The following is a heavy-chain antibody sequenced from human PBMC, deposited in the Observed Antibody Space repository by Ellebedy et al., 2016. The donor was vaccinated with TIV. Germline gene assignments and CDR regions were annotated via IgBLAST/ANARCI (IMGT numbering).Heavy chain of an antibody. CDR3: ARRAAGPTTYFDS. D-gene: IGHD6-25*01. Sequence: GESLKISXMRSGYNVSNEWIAWVRQVPGKGLEWMGNIDPSDSYINYSPSFQGHVSISADKSLNTAYLQWNSLKTSDTAMYYCARRAAGPTTYFDSWGQGTLVFVSS. J-gene: IGHJ4*02. CDR2: IDPSDSYI. V-gene: IGHV5-10-1*01. CDR1: GYNVSNEW.